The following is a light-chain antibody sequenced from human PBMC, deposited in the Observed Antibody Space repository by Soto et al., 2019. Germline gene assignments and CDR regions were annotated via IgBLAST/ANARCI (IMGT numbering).Light chain of an antibody. CDR2: DAS. J-gene: IGKJ2*01. Sequence: EIVLTQSPVTLSLSPGERATLSCGASQSVSINYLAWYQQKPGLAPRLLIYDASSRATGIPDRFSGSGSGTDFTLTISRLEPDDFAVYYCQQYGSSPPTFGQGTKLEIK. CDR1: QSVSINY. V-gene: IGKV3D-20*01. CDR3: QQYGSSPPT.